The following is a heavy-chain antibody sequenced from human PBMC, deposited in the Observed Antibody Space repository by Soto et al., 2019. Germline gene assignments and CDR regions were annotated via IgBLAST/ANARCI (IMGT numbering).Heavy chain of an antibody. J-gene: IGHJ5*02. D-gene: IGHD1-26*01. CDR3: ARDHGGSYQADSFDP. CDR1: GYTFTTYG. Sequence: QVQLVQSGVEVKKPGASVKVSCKASGYTFTTYGISWVRQAPGQGLEWMGWISPYDGDTNYADTLQGRGTLTTDTSTTTAYMELRSLRSDDTAMYYCARDHGGSYQADSFDPWGQGTLVIVSS. V-gene: IGHV1-18*01. CDR2: ISPYDGDT.